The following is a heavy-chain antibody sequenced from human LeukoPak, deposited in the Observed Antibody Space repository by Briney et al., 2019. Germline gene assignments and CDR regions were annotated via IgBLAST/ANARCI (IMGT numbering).Heavy chain of an antibody. CDR2: VFDSGST. CDR1: GASFSTNY. V-gene: IGHV4-59*01. CDR3: ARLYQQSKWKYYYYYMDV. D-gene: IGHD1-1*01. Sequence: PSETLSLTCSVSGASFSTNYWSWTRQPPGRGLEWIGYVFDSGSTNYNPSLKSRVTISVDTSTKQFSLRLSSVTAADTAVYYCARLYQQSKWKYYYYYMDVWGKGTAVTVSS. J-gene: IGHJ6*03.